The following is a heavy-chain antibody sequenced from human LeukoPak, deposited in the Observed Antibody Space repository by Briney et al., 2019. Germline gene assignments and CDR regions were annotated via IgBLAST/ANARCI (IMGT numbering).Heavy chain of an antibody. J-gene: IGHJ4*02. V-gene: IGHV1-46*01. CDR1: GYTFTSYY. CDR2: INPSGGST. Sequence: ASVKVSCKASGYTFTSYYMHWVRQAPGQGLEWMGIINPSGGSTSYAQKLQGRVTMTTDTSTSTAYMELRSLRSDDTAVYYCARDRGSPDFDYWGQGTLVTVSS. CDR3: ARDRGSPDFDY. D-gene: IGHD3-10*01.